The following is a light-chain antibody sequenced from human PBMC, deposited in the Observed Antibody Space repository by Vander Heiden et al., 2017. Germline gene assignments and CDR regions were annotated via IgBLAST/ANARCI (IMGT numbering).Light chain of an antibody. Sequence: QPVLPQPPSASGTPGQRVSTSCSGSGSYIGGNTVDWYQQLPGTAPKLLIDINNQRPSGVHARFSGSKSGSSASLAISGLQSEDEADDYCGTWDDSLNGYVCGSGTKVTVL. CDR1: GSYIGGNT. V-gene: IGLV1-44*01. CDR3: GTWDDSLNGYV. J-gene: IGLJ1*01. CDR2: INN.